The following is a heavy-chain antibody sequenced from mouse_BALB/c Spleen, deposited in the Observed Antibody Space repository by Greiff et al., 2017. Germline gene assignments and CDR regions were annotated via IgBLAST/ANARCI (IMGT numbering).Heavy chain of an antibody. CDR2: ISSGGST. J-gene: IGHJ4*01. D-gene: IGHD2-10*01. CDR1: GFTFSSYA. CDR3: VRSYSNYAMDY. Sequence: EVKLVESGGGLVKPGGSLKLSCAASGFTFSSYAMSWVRQTPEKRLEWVASISSGGSTYYPDSVKGRFTISRDNARNILYLQMSSLRSEDTAMYYCVRSYSNYAMDYWGQGTSVTVSS. V-gene: IGHV5-6-5*01.